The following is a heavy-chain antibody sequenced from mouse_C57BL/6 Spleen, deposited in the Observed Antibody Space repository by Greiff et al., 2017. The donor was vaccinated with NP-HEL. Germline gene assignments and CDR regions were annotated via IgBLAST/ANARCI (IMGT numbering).Heavy chain of an antibody. CDR1: GYTFTSYD. J-gene: IGHJ3*01. CDR3: AQSSPFAY. D-gene: IGHD1-1*01. Sequence: QVQLQQSGPELVKPGASVKLSCKASGYTFTSYDINWVKQRPGPGLEWIGWIYPRDGSTKYNEKFKGKATLTVDTSSSTAYRELHSLTSEDSAVYFCAQSSPFAYWGQGTLVTVSA. CDR2: IYPRDGST. V-gene: IGHV1-85*01.